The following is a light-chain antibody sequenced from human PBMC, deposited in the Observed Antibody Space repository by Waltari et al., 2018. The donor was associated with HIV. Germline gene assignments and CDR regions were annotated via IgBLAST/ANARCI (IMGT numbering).Light chain of an antibody. CDR1: SSDVGGYNY. CDR2: EVS. CDR3: SSYTSSSTPYV. Sequence: QSALTQPASVSGSPGQSITISCTGTSSDVGGYNYVSWYQQHPGKAPKLMIYEVSNRPSGVSNRCSGSKSGNTASLTISGLQAEDEADYYCSSYTSSSTPYVFGIGTKVTVL. J-gene: IGLJ1*01. V-gene: IGLV2-14*01.